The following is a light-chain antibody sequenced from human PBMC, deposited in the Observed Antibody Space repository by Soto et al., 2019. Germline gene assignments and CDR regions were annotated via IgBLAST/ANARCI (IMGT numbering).Light chain of an antibody. V-gene: IGKV1-13*02. CDR2: DAS. CDR1: QGISSA. Sequence: AIQLTQSPSSLSASVGDRVTITCRASQGISSALAWYQQKPGKAPKLLIYDASSLESGVPSRFSGSESGTDCTLTISSLQPEDFATYYCQQFNSYPYTFGQRTKLEIK. J-gene: IGKJ2*01. CDR3: QQFNSYPYT.